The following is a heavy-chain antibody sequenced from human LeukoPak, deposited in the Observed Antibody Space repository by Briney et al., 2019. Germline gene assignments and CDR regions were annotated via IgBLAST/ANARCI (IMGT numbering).Heavy chain of an antibody. V-gene: IGHV1-2*02. CDR3: SRPRDEGGLYWNFDL. J-gene: IGHJ2*01. D-gene: IGHD2-15*01. Sequence: ASVKVSCKAFGYTFTDYYIHWVRQAPGQGLEWVGWINPNSGGTNYAQKFQGRVTMTRDTSISTAYMELSRLRPDDTAVYYCSRPRDEGGLYWNFDLWGRGTLVTVSS. CDR2: INPNSGGT. CDR1: GYTFTDYY.